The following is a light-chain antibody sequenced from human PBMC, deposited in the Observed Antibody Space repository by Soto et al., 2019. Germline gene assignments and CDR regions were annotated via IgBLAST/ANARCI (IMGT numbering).Light chain of an antibody. J-gene: IGKJ1*01. CDR1: QSISSY. CDR3: QQSYSTPGT. Sequence: EIQMTQSPSSLSAYVGDRVTITCRASQSISSYLNWYQQKPGKAPKLLIYAASSLQSGVPSRFSGSGSGTDFTLTISSLQPEDFATYYCQQSYSTPGTFGQGTK. CDR2: AAS. V-gene: IGKV1-39*01.